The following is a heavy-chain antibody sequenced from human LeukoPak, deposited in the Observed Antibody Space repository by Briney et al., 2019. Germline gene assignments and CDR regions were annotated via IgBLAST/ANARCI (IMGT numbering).Heavy chain of an antibody. J-gene: IGHJ6*03. CDR3: ARDPYSGSYGDYYYYYMDV. D-gene: IGHD1-26*01. CDR2: ISWNSGSI. V-gene: IGHV3-9*01. Sequence: SLRLSCAASGFTFDDYAMHWVRQAPGKGLEWVSGISWNSGSIGYADSVKGRFTISRDNAKNSLYLLMNSLRAEDTAVYYCARDPYSGSYGDYYYYYMDVWGKGTTVTIFS. CDR1: GFTFDDYA.